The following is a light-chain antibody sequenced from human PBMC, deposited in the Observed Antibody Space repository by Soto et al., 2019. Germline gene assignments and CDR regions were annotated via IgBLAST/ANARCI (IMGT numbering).Light chain of an antibody. CDR3: QQYNGHPLT. CDR2: KAS. J-gene: IGKJ4*01. CDR1: QNVNSW. V-gene: IGKV1-5*03. Sequence: DIQMTQSPSTLSASVGDRVTISCRASQNVNSWVAWHQQKPGKAPKLLIYKASSLESGVPSRLSGSGSGTEFTLTISSLQTDDFATYYCQQYNGHPLTFGGGTKVEIK.